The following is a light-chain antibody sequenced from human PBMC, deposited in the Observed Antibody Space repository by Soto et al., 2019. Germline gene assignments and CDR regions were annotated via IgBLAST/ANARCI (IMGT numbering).Light chain of an antibody. CDR2: GAT. J-gene: IGKJ1*01. CDR3: QQYGRLPIT. V-gene: IGKV3-20*01. Sequence: EIVLTQSPGTLSLSPGERATLSCRSSESLSNNYLAWYKQKPGQAPRLLISGATTRASGIPDRFSGSGSGTDFTLSINRLEPEDFVVYFCQQYGRLPITFGQGTKVDIK. CDR1: ESLSNNY.